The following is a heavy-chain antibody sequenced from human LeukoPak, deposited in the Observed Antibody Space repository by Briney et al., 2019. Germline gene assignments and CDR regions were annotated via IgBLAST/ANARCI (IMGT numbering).Heavy chain of an antibody. CDR3: ARRGTDASFSFFDV. Sequence: GGALRLSCAASGFTFSSYTMHWVRQIPGERPEWVSSISGDTTYIYYADSIKGRFTISRDNTNTSLFLQMNSLRAEDTATYFCARRGTDASFSFFDVWGQGTMVTVSS. CDR2: ISGDTTYI. J-gene: IGHJ3*01. D-gene: IGHD1-1*01. V-gene: IGHV3-21*01. CDR1: GFTFSSYT.